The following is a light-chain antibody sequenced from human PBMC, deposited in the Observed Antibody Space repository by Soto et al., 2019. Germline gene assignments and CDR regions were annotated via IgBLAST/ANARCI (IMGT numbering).Light chain of an antibody. CDR2: GAS. CDR3: QQYNNWPSWT. V-gene: IGKV3-15*01. Sequence: EIVMMQSPATLSVYPGERATLSCRASQSVSSNLAWYQQKPGQAPRLLIYGASTRATGIPARFSGSGSGTEFTLTISSLQSEDFAVYYCQQYNNWPSWTFGQGTKVDIK. CDR1: QSVSSN. J-gene: IGKJ1*01.